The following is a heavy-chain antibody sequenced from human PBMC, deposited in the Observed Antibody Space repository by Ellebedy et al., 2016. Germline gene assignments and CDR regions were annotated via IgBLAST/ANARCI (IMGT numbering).Heavy chain of an antibody. CDR1: GYKFSFYW. D-gene: IGHD3-22*01. CDR3: ATKDRLNYYNSNGHYYDY. V-gene: IGHV5-51*01. J-gene: IGHJ4*02. CDR2: IYPDDSDT. Sequence: KVSCXASGYKFSFYWIAWVRQMPGKGLEYMGIIYPDDSDTRYSPSFQGQVTISVDKSINTAYLQWPSLKASDTAMYYCATKDRLNYYNSNGHYYDYWGQGTLVTVSS.